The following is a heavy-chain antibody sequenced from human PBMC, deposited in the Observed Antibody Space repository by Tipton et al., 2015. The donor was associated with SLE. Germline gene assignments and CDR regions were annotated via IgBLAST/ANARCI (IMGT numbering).Heavy chain of an antibody. J-gene: IGHJ4*02. Sequence: TLSLTCAVSGGSISSGSFSWSWIRQPPGKGLEWIGYVHQNGFTYSTPSLRSRVTISMDKSNNQFSLKLTSVSAADSAIYFCARGGTYHDSSGNIDYWGQGTLVTASS. CDR3: ARGGTYHDSSGNIDY. CDR1: GGSISSGSFS. CDR2: VHQNGFT. V-gene: IGHV4-30-2*01. D-gene: IGHD3-22*01.